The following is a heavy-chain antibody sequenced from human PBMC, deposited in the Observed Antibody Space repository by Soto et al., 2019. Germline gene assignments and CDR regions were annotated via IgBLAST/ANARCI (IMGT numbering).Heavy chain of an antibody. CDR1: GYTFTGYY. CDR3: ARGAATVVERNYYYGMDV. D-gene: IGHD2-15*01. J-gene: IGHJ6*02. V-gene: IGHV1-2*04. Sequence: ASVKVSCKASGYTFTGYYMHWVRQAPGQGLEWMGWINPNSGGTNYAQKFQGWVTMTRDTSISTDYIELSRLRSDDTAVYYCARGAATVVERNYYYGMDVWGQGTTVTVSS. CDR2: INPNSGGT.